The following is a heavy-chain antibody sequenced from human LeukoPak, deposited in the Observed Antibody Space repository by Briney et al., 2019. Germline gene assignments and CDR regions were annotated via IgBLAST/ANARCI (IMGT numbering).Heavy chain of an antibody. D-gene: IGHD4-17*01. Sequence: GGSLRLSCAASGFTFDDYGMSWVRQAPGKGLEWVSGINWNGGSTGYADSVKGRFTISRDNAKNSLYLQMNSLRAEDTALYHCARKGREYGDHRHFDLWGRGTLVTVSS. CDR3: ARKGREYGDHRHFDL. CDR2: INWNGGST. V-gene: IGHV3-20*01. J-gene: IGHJ2*01. CDR1: GFTFDDYG.